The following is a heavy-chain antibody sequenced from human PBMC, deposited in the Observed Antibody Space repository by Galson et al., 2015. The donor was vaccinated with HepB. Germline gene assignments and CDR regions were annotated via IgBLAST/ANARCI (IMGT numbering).Heavy chain of an antibody. V-gene: IGHV4-4*02. CDR1: GGSISSSNW. D-gene: IGHD5-24*01. J-gene: IGHJ3*02. Sequence: ETLSLTCAVSGGSISSSNWWSWVRQPPGKGLEWIGEIYHSGSTNYNPSLKSRVTISVDKSKNQFSLKLSSVTAADTAVYYCARVGGMATIAADAFDIWGQGTMVTVSS. CDR2: IYHSGST. CDR3: ARVGGMATIAADAFDI.